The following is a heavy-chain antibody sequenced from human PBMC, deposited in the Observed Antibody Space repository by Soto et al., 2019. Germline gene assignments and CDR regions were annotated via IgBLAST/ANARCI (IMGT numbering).Heavy chain of an antibody. CDR1: GYSFTSYW. D-gene: IGHD6-6*01. Sequence: GESLKISCXGSGYSFTSYWIGWVRQMPGKGLEWMGIIYPGDSDTRYSPSFQGQVTISADKSISTAYLQWSSLKASDTAMYYCARHKPSSIAPHYYYYGMDVWGQGTTVTVSS. V-gene: IGHV5-51*01. CDR3: ARHKPSSIAPHYYYYGMDV. J-gene: IGHJ6*02. CDR2: IYPGDSDT.